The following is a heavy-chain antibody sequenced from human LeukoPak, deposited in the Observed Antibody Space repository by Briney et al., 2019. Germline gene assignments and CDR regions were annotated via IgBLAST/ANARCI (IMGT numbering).Heavy chain of an antibody. V-gene: IGHV3-74*01. CDR1: GSTFSSYW. CDR2: INSDGSST. D-gene: IGHD3-3*01. J-gene: IGHJ3*02. CDR3: ARDREKSGTTYYDFWSGYYRAGDDAFDI. Sequence: GGSLRLSCAASGSTFSSYWMHWVRQAPGKGLVWVSRINSDGSSTSYADSVKGRFTISRDNAKNTLYLQMNSLRAEDTAVYYCARDREKSGTTYYDFWSGYYRAGDDAFDIWGQGTMVTVSS.